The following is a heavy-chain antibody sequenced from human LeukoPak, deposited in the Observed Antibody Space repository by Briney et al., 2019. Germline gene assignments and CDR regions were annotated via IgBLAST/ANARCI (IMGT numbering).Heavy chain of an antibody. V-gene: IGHV4-59*08. CDR1: GGSISSYY. CDR3: ARSSGYDSPYYFDY. D-gene: IGHD5-12*01. Sequence: SETLSLTCTVSGGSISSYYWSWIRQPPGKGLEWIGYIYYRGSTNYNPSLTSRVTISVDTSKNQFSLKLSSVTAADTAVYYCARSSGYDSPYYFDYWGQGTLVTVSS. J-gene: IGHJ4*02. CDR2: IYYRGST.